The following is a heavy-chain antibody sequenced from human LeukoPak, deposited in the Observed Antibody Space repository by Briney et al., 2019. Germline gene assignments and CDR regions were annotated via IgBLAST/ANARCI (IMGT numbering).Heavy chain of an antibody. D-gene: IGHD3-22*01. CDR1: GGSISSGGYS. V-gene: IGHV4-31*11. CDR3: ARTARSSEPDY. CDR2: IYYSGST. Sequence: SQTLSLTCAVSGGSISSGGYSWSWIRQPPGKGLEWIGYIYYSGSTYYNPSLKSRVTISVDTSKNQFSLKLSSVTAADTAVYYCARTARSSEPDYWGQGTLVTVSS. J-gene: IGHJ4*02.